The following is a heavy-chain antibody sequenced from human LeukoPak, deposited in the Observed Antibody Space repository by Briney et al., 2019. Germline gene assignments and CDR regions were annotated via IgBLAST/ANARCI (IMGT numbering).Heavy chain of an antibody. Sequence: GGSLRLSCAASGFTFSSYWMHWVRQAPGKGLVWVSRINSDGSSTSYADSVKGRFTISRDNAKNTLYLQMNSLRAEDTAVYYCARESVGYDFWSSYSSWFDPWGQGTLVTVSS. CDR1: GFTFSSYW. D-gene: IGHD3-3*01. V-gene: IGHV3-74*01. CDR2: INSDGSST. CDR3: ARESVGYDFWSSYSSWFDP. J-gene: IGHJ5*02.